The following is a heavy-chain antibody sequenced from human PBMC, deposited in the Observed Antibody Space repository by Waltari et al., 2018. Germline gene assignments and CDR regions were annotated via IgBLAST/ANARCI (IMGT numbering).Heavy chain of an antibody. CDR2: ISSSSSYI. CDR1: GFTFSSYS. Sequence: EVQLVESGGGLVKPGGSLRLSCAASGFTFSSYSMNWVRQAPGKGLEWVSSISSSSSYIYYADSVKGRFTISRDNAKNSLYLQMNSLRAEDTAVYYCARGGATLDYFDYWGQGTLVTVSS. CDR3: ARGGATLDYFDY. D-gene: IGHD1-26*01. J-gene: IGHJ4*02. V-gene: IGHV3-21*01.